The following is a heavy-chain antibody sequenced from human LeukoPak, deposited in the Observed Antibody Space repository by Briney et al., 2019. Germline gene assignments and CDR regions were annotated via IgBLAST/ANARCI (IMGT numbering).Heavy chain of an antibody. CDR1: GGSIDSYY. J-gene: IGHJ3*02. D-gene: IGHD7-27*01. CDR3: ARSPSVWGDAFDI. V-gene: IGHV4-4*07. Sequence: SETLSLTCTVSGGSIDSYYWSWIRQPAGRGLEWIGRIYISGNTKYNPSLKSRVTMSVDTSKNQFSLKLSSVTAADTAVYYCARSPSVWGDAFDIWGQGTMVTVSS. CDR2: IYISGNT.